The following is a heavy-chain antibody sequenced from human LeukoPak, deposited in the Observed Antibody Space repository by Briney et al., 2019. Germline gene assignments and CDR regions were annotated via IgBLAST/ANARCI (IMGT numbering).Heavy chain of an antibody. CDR3: ARDLSGVTGYTYGRGIDY. D-gene: IGHD5-18*01. CDR2: ISAGGSDT. CDR1: GFTFSHHA. V-gene: IGHV3-23*01. J-gene: IGHJ4*02. Sequence: PGGSLRLSCGGSGFTFSHHAMAWVRQASGRGLEWVSVISAGGSDTFYADSVRGRFTISRGNAKTSLYLQMNSLRAEDTAVYYCARDLSGVTGYTYGRGIDYWGQGTLVTVSS.